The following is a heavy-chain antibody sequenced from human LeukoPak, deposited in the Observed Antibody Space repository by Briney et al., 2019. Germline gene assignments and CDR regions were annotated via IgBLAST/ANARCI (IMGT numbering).Heavy chain of an antibody. CDR3: ARGHYYGSGSWLFDI. CDR1: GFTFSSYG. V-gene: IGHV3-30*03. D-gene: IGHD3-10*01. Sequence: GGSLRLSCAASGFTFSSYGMHWVRQAPGKGLEWVAVISYDGSNKYYADSVKGRFTISRDNSKNTLYLQMNSLRAGDTAVYYCARGHYYGSGSWLFDIWGQGTMVTVSS. J-gene: IGHJ3*02. CDR2: ISYDGSNK.